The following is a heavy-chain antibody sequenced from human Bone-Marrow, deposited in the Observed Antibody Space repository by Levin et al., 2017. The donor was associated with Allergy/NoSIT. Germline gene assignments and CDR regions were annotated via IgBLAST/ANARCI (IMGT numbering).Heavy chain of an antibody. D-gene: IGHD4-17*01. Sequence: ASVKVSCAASGFTFSNSWMSWLRQAPGKGLEWVADIKKDGSEKYYVDSVKGRFTISRDNGKSSLFLEMNSLRAEDTAVYYCARWGQGTATTVLPFDVWGQGTMVTVSP. V-gene: IGHV3-7*03. CDR3: ARWGQGTATTVLPFDV. CDR1: GFTFSNSW. CDR2: IKKDGSEK. J-gene: IGHJ3*01.